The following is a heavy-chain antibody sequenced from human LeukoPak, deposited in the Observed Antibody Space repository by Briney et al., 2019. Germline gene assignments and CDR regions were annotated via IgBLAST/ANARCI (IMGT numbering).Heavy chain of an antibody. CDR3: AKTRAGYIVA. Sequence: SDTLSLTCAVSGGSLIGSFWSWIRQPRGKGLEWIGEINHSGYTNYKPSLKSRVTISVDTSKNQLSLNLTSVTAADTAFYYCAKTRAGYIVAWGQGCLVAVCS. D-gene: IGHD5-24*01. CDR2: INHSGYT. V-gene: IGHV4-34*01. CDR1: GGSLIGSF. J-gene: IGHJ5*02.